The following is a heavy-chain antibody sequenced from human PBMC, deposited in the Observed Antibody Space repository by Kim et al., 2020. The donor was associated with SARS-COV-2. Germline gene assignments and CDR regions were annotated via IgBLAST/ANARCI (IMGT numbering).Heavy chain of an antibody. CDR3: AGCIAVAGLNWFDP. D-gene: IGHD6-19*01. J-gene: IGHJ5*02. CDR1: GGSISSYY. Sequence: SETLSLTCTVSGGSISSYYWSWIRQPAGKGLEWIGRIYTSGSTNYNPSLKSRVTMSVDTSKNQFSLKLSSVTAADTAVYYCAGCIAVAGLNWFDPWGQGTLVTVSS. V-gene: IGHV4-4*07. CDR2: IYTSGST.